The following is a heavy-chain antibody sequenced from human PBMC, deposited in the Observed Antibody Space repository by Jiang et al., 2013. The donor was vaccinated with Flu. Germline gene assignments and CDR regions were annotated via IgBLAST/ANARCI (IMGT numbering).Heavy chain of an antibody. CDR2: LSYDGNNE. V-gene: IGHV3-30*09. Sequence: RSLRLSCAASGFTFSKYAMHWVRQAPGKGLEWVAVLSYDGNNEYYGVSVKGRFAISRDDSKNTLYLQMNSLRIEDTAVYYCARCRTNWVYYNGLDVWGQGTTVTVSS. CDR3: ARCRTNWVYYNGLDV. CDR1: GFTFSKYA. J-gene: IGHJ6*02. D-gene: IGHD2-2*01.